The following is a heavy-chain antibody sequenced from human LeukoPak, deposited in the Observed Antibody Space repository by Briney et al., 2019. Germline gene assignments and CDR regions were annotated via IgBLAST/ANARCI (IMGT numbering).Heavy chain of an antibody. J-gene: IGHJ5*02. V-gene: IGHV4-34*01. CDR2: INHSGST. CDR3: ARGDIVVVPAAIVGYNWFDP. Sequence: PSETLSLTCAVYGGSFSGYYWSWIRQPPGKGLEWIGEINHSGSTNYNPSLKSRVTISVDTSKNQFSLKLSSVTAADTAVYYCARGDIVVVPAAIVGYNWFDPWGQGTLVTVSS. CDR1: GGSFSGYY. D-gene: IGHD2-2*02.